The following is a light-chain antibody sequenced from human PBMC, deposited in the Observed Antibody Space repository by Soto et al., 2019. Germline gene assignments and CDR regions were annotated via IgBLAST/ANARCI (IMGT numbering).Light chain of an antibody. J-gene: IGLJ1*01. CDR1: SGHSSYI. Sequence: QPVLTQSSSASASLGSSVKLSCTLSSGHSSYIIAWHQQQPGKAPRYLMKLEGSGSYNKGSGVPDRFSGSSSVADRYLTISNLQFEDEADYYCETWDSNTRVFGTGTKLTVL. V-gene: IGLV4-60*02. CDR2: LEGSGSY. CDR3: ETWDSNTRV.